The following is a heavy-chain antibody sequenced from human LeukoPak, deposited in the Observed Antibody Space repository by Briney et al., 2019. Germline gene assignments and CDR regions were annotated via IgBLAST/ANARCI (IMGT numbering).Heavy chain of an antibody. CDR2: LYSAGTT. CDR1: GFTVSSNY. J-gene: IGHJ4*02. D-gene: IGHD3-16*02. V-gene: IGHV3-66*01. Sequence: PGGSLRLSCAASGFTVSSNYMIWVRQAPGMGLEWVSHLYSAGTTSYADSVKGRFTISRDNSKNTLYLQMNALRAEDTAVYYCAWGSYRGPHIAQDGPDYWGQGTLVTVSS. CDR3: AWGSYRGPHIAQDGPDY.